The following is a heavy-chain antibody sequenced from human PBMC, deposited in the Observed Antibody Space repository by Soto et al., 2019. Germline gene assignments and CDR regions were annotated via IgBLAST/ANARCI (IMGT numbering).Heavy chain of an antibody. CDR1: GISRSTSGVG. Sequence: QITLKESGPTLVKPTQTLTLTCTFSGISRSTSGVGVGWIRQPPGKTLGWLALIYWDDVKRYSSSLKSRLASARDTCNNQVVPTMTNMDPLDTSTFYCGHSWGPYFHYWGRGTLLTVSS. J-gene: IGHJ4*02. V-gene: IGHV2-5*02. D-gene: IGHD3-16*01. CDR2: IYWDDVK. CDR3: GHSWGPYFHY.